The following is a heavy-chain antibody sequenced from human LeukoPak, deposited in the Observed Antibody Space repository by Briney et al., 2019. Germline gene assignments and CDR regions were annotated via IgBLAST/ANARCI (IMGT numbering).Heavy chain of an antibody. Sequence: PSGTLSLTCTVSGGSISSTSYYWGWIRQPPGKGLDWIGSIYYTGSTDYNPSLKSRVTISVDTSKNQFSLKLSSVTAADTAVYYCARSARDDSSGYYFFSPPYYFDYWGQGTLVTVSS. D-gene: IGHD3-22*01. CDR1: GGSISSTSYY. V-gene: IGHV4-39*01. CDR3: ARSARDDSSGYYFFSPPYYFDY. CDR2: IYYTGST. J-gene: IGHJ4*02.